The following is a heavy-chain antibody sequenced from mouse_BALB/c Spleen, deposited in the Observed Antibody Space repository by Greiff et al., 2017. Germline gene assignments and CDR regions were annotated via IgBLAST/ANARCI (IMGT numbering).Heavy chain of an antibody. D-gene: IGHD1-1*01. CDR1: GFSLTSYG. Sequence: VKLQESGPGLVQPSQSLSITCTVSGFSLTSYGVHWVRQSPGKGLEWLGVIWSGGSTDYYAAFISRLSISKDNSKSQVFFKMNSLQANDTAIYYCARNRAVVAPMDYWGQGTSVTVSS. CDR3: ARNRAVVAPMDY. CDR2: IWSGGST. V-gene: IGHV2-2*02. J-gene: IGHJ4*01.